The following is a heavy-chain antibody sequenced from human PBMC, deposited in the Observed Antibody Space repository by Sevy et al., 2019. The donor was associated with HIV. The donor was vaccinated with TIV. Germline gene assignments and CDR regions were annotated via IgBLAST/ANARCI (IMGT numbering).Heavy chain of an antibody. CDR3: ARDAARVIVPTAGFDS. CDR1: GFTFRSFS. J-gene: IGHJ5*01. V-gene: IGHV3-33*01. CDR2: IWYDGRTE. Sequence: GGSLRLSCVASGFTFRSFSMHWVRQAPGKGLEWVAAIWYDGRTERYADSVQGRFTISRGNSKKTLYLQMNSLRDEDTAIYYCARDAARVIVPTAGFDSWGQGTLVTVSS. D-gene: IGHD1-1*01.